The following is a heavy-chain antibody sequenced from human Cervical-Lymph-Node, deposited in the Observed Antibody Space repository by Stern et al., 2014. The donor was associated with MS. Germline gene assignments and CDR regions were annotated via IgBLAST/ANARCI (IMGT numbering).Heavy chain of an antibody. J-gene: IGHJ4*02. CDR2: ISYDGSNK. Sequence: VQLVESGGGVVQPGRSLRLSCAASGFTFSSYAMHWVRQAPGKGLEWVAVISYDGSNKYYADSVKGRFTISRDNSKNTLYLQMNSLRAEDTAVYYCARAVGEQNDYWGQGPLVTVSS. V-gene: IGHV3-30*01. CDR3: ARAVGEQNDY. D-gene: IGHD1-26*01. CDR1: GFTFSSYA.